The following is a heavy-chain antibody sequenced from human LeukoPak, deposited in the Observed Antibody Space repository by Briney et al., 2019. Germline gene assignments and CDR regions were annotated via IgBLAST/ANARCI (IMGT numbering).Heavy chain of an antibody. CDR3: PTALRWGLRGLDY. CDR1: AFTLTDAW. V-gene: IGHV3-15*01. CDR2: IKRKNNGETT. D-gene: IGHD4-23*01. Sequence: RAGGSLRLSCAASAFTLTDAWMKWVRQAPGKGLEWVGRIKRKNNGETTDYAAPVKGRFAISRDASKNTLYLQMNSLKTEDTAVYYCPTALRWGLRGLDYWGQGTLVTVSS. J-gene: IGHJ4*02.